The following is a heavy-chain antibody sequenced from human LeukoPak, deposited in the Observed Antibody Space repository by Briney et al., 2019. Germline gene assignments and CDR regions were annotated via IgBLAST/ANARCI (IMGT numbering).Heavy chain of an antibody. CDR3: ARDAPGVAAAGYNWFDP. D-gene: IGHD6-13*01. Sequence: GASVKVSCKASGYTFTSYAMNWVRQAPGQGLEWMGWINTNTGNPTYAQGFTGRFVFSLDTSVSTAYLQISSLKAEDTAVYYCARDAPGVAAAGYNWFDPWGQGTLVTVSS. J-gene: IGHJ5*02. V-gene: IGHV7-4-1*02. CDR1: GYTFTSYA. CDR2: INTNTGNP.